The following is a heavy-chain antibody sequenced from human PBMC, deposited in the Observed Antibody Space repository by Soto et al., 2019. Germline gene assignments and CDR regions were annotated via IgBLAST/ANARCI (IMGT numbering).Heavy chain of an antibody. CDR3: AKNLPRTGRFEY. V-gene: IGHV4-39*01. Sequence: PSETLSLTCTLSGASITSTTYFWAWIRQPPGRGLEWFGSIYYSGKTHYNPSLKNRVTISVDRSKNQFSLQMTSVTAADTAVYYCAKNLPRTGRFEYWGQGTLVTVSS. CDR1: GASITSTTYF. CDR2: IYYSGKT. J-gene: IGHJ4*02.